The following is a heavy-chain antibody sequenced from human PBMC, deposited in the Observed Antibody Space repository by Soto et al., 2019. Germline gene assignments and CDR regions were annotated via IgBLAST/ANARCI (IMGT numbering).Heavy chain of an antibody. Sequence: ASVKVSCKASGYTFTSYGISWVRQAPGQGLEWMGWISAFNGNTNYAQKPQGRVTMTTDTSKSTAYMELRSLRSDDTAVYYCARSGWGVVTFYYYYMDVWGKGTPVTVSS. J-gene: IGHJ6*03. CDR3: ARSGWGVVTFYYYYMDV. V-gene: IGHV1-18*01. CDR1: GYTFTSYG. CDR2: ISAFNGNT. D-gene: IGHD2-21*02.